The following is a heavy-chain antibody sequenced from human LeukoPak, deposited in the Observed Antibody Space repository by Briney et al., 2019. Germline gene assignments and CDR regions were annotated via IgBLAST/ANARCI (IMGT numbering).Heavy chain of an antibody. CDR3: ARDYGGSSPFDY. CDR1: GFTFSDYY. D-gene: IGHD4-23*01. J-gene: IGHJ4*02. CDR2: ISGRGSTL. Sequence: GGSLRLSCAASGFTFSDYYMSWIRQAPGKGLEWVSNISGRGSTLYYADSVKGRFTISRDNAKNSLYLQMNNLRAEDTAVYYCARDYGGSSPFDYWGQGTLVTVSS. V-gene: IGHV3-11*01.